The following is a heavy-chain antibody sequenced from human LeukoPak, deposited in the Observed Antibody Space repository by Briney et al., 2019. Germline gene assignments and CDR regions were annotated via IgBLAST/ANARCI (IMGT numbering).Heavy chain of an antibody. V-gene: IGHV3-23*01. CDR1: GFTFNSYA. CDR2: ISSSGNNT. J-gene: IGHJ6*03. D-gene: IGHD3-3*01. Sequence: GGTLRLSCAASGFTFNSYAMNWVRQAPGKGLEWVSTISSSGNNTYYTDSVKGRFTISRDNSKNTLYLQMNSLRAEDTAVYYGAKIGRRYDFWTGYYEEEVDYMDVWGKGTTVTVSS. CDR3: AKIGRRYDFWTGYYEEEVDYMDV.